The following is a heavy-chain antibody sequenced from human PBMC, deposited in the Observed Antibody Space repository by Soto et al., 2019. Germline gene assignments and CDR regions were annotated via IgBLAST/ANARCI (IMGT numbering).Heavy chain of an antibody. CDR1: GGSISSGGYY. D-gene: IGHD3-10*01. CDR3: ARDRNGSGSFYGMDV. V-gene: IGHV4-31*03. Sequence: QVQLQESGPGLVKPSQTLSLTCTVSGGSISSGGYYWSWIRQHPGKGLEWIGYIYYSGSTYYNPSVKSRVTISVDTSKNRFSLKLSSVTAADTAVYYCARDRNGSGSFYGMDVWGQGTTVTVSS. CDR2: IYYSGST. J-gene: IGHJ6*02.